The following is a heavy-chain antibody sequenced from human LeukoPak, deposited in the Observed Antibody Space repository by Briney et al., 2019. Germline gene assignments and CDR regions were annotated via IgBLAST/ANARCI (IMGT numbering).Heavy chain of an antibody. CDR2: ISAYNGNT. Sequence: ASVKVSCKASGYAFTSYGISWVRQAPGQGLEWMGWISAYNGNTNYEQKLQGRATMTTDTSTSTVYMELRSLRSDDTAVYYCARSVISSCYDHWGQGTLVTVSS. J-gene: IGHJ4*02. CDR3: ARSVISSCYDH. CDR1: GYAFTSYG. D-gene: IGHD2-2*01. V-gene: IGHV1-18*01.